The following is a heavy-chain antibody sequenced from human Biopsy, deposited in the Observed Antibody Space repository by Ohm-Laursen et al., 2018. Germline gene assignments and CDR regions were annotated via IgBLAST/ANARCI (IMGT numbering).Heavy chain of an antibody. CDR1: GGSISNNNYY. D-gene: IGHD3-22*01. J-gene: IGHJ5*02. V-gene: IGHV4-39*01. CDR2: IFYRGST. CDR3: ARDYDTSGYYYVS. Sequence: SDTLSLTCPVSGGSISNNNYYWGWIRQPPGKGLEWIGSIFYRGSTHYKPSLKSQVNISVDTSKTQFSLKLNSVTAADTAVYYCARDYDTSGYYYVSWGQGTLVTVSS.